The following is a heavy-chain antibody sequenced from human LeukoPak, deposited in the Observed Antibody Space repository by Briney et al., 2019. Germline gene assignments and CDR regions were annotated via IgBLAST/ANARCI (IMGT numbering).Heavy chain of an antibody. D-gene: IGHD6-19*01. J-gene: IGHJ4*02. CDR1: RFTFSSYE. Sequence: PGGSLRLSCAASRFTFSSYEMNWVRQAPGKGLEWVSYISSSGSTIYYAGSVKGRFTISRDNAKNSLYLQMNSLRAEDTAVYYCARDSSGWHYYFDYWGQGTLVTVSS. V-gene: IGHV3-48*03. CDR3: ARDSSGWHYYFDY. CDR2: ISSSGSTI.